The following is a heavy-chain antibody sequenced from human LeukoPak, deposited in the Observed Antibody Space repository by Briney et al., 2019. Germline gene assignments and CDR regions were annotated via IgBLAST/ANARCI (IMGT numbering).Heavy chain of an antibody. CDR3: ARWGYCSSTSCNTPFDY. D-gene: IGHD2-2*01. CDR1: GGSISSGDYY. J-gene: IGHJ4*02. Sequence: SQTLSLTCTVSGGSISSGDYYWSWIRQPPGKGLEWIGYIYYSGSTYYNPSLKSRVTISVDTSKNQFSLKLSSVTAADTAVYYCARWGYCSSTSCNTPFDYWGQGTLVTVSS. V-gene: IGHV4-30-4*01. CDR2: IYYSGST.